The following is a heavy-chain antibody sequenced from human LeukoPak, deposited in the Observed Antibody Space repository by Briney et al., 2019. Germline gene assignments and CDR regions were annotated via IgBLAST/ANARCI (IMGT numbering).Heavy chain of an antibody. CDR3: ASPGKTLDYYY. Sequence: AGGSLRLSCAASGFTFSSYGMHWVRQAPDKGLEWAAFIRNDGSIKYHADSVKGRFTISRDNAKNSLYPQMNSLRAEDTAVYYCASPGKTLDYYYWGQGTLVTVSS. J-gene: IGHJ4*02. CDR2: IRNDGSIK. CDR1: GFTFSSYG. D-gene: IGHD2/OR15-2a*01. V-gene: IGHV3-30*02.